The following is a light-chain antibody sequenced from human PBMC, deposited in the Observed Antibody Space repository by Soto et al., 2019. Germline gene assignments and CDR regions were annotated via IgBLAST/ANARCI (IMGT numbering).Light chain of an antibody. V-gene: IGKV1-5*01. CDR3: QQYNSYS. CDR2: HAS. Sequence: DIQITQSPSTLAASVGGRVTITCRASHRVSNWLSWYQQKPGTAPKVLIYHASNLQSGVPSRFSGSGSGTELPITPRSLQPDDFETYYCQQYNSYSFGQGTKVDIQ. CDR1: HRVSNW. J-gene: IGKJ1*01.